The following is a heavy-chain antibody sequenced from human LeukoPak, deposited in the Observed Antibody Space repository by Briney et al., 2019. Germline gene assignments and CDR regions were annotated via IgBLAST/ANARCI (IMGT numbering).Heavy chain of an antibody. V-gene: IGHV3-21*01. CDR3: ASLYYYDSSGYYLTLPYYYGMDV. CDR1: GFTFSSYS. CDR2: ISSSSSYI. D-gene: IGHD3-22*01. Sequence: GGSLRLSCAAPGFTFSSYSMNWVRQAPGKGLEWVSSISSSSSYIYYADSVKGRFTISRDNAKNSLYLQMNSLRAEDTAVYYCASLYYYDSSGYYLTLPYYYGMDVWGQGTTVTVSS. J-gene: IGHJ6*02.